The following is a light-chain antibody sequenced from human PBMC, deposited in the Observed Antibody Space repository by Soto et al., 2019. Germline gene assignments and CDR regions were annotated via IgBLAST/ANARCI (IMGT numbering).Light chain of an antibody. CDR1: HSVNSH. CDR3: QQYKNWPL. Sequence: MLMTQSPATLSVTPVERVTLSCRTSHSVNSHVAWYQQKPGQAPRLLLYVASTRATGIPVRFSGSGFGTEFTLTISSLQSEDFAVYYCQQYKNWPLFGQGTRLEIK. CDR2: VAS. J-gene: IGKJ5*01. V-gene: IGKV3-15*01.